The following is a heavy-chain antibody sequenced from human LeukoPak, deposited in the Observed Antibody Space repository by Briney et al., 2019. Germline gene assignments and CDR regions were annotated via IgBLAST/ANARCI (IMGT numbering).Heavy chain of an antibody. V-gene: IGHV4-34*01. CDR1: GGSFSGYY. Sequence: SETLSLTCAVYGGSFSGYYWSWIRQPPGKGLEGIGEINHSGSTNYNPSLKSRVTISVDTSKNQFSLKLSSVTAADTAVYYCARLDGSGSYYYYGMDVWGKGTTVTVSS. J-gene: IGHJ6*04. D-gene: IGHD3-10*01. CDR3: ARLDGSGSYYYYGMDV. CDR2: INHSGST.